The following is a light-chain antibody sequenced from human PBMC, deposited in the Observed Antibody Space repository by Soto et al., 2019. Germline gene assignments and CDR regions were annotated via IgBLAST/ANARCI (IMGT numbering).Light chain of an antibody. V-gene: IGKV3-11*01. J-gene: IGKJ4*01. Sequence: EIVMTQSPATLSVSPGERVTLSCRASQSVSSNLAWYQQKPGQAPRLLIYDASNRATGIPARFSGSGSGTDFTLTISSLEPEDIAVYYCQQRSNWRVTFGGGTKVDIK. CDR3: QQRSNWRVT. CDR1: QSVSSN. CDR2: DAS.